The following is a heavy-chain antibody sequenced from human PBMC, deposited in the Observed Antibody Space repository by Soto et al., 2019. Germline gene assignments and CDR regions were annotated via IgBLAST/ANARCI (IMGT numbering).Heavy chain of an antibody. J-gene: IGHJ5*02. CDR3: ARVCGIEAGVAATHPLDR. D-gene: IGHD2-15*01. CDR2: IITYNGET. CDR1: GYTFTSFG. Sequence: QVQLMQSGAEVKRPGASVKVSCKSSGYTFTSFGVTWVRQAPGQGLEWMGWIITYNGETDYAQKFQGRVTMTTDTATSRAYMDLRSLRSADTAVYYCARVCGIEAGVAATHPLDRWGQGALDTV. V-gene: IGHV1-18*01.